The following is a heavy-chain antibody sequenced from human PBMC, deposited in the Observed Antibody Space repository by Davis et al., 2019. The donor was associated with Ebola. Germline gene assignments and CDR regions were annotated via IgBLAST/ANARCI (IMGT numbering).Heavy chain of an antibody. J-gene: IGHJ4*02. CDR1: GFTFSSYG. V-gene: IGHV3-33*01. CDR2: IWYDGSNK. Sequence: GESLKISCAASGFTFSSYGMHWVRQAPGKGLEWVAVIWYDGSNKYYADSVKGRFTISRDNSKNTLYLQMNSLRDEDTAVYYCARAGVCGGGSCYPGPLEYWGQGTLVTVSS. D-gene: IGHD2-15*01. CDR3: ARAGVCGGGSCYPGPLEY.